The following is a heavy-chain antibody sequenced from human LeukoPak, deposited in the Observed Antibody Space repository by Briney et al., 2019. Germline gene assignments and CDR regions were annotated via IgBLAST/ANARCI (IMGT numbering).Heavy chain of an antibody. CDR2: ITSGGGT. Sequence: GGSLRLSCAASGFTFSSYAMTWVRQAPGQGLEWVSGITSGGGTYYADSVKGRFTISRDNSKNTLYVQMNSLRAEDTAVYYCAKSVGSGSYYNNDCWGQGTLVTVSS. J-gene: IGHJ4*02. V-gene: IGHV3-23*01. D-gene: IGHD3-10*01. CDR1: GFTFSSYA. CDR3: AKSVGSGSYYNNDC.